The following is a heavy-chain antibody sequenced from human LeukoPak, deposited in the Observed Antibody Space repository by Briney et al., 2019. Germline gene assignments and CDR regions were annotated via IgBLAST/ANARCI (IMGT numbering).Heavy chain of an antibody. J-gene: IGHJ5*02. D-gene: IGHD2-21*01. CDR1: GFTFSNYW. Sequence: GGSLRLSCAASGFTFSNYWMSWVRQSPGKGPEWVANIKQDGSEKFYVDSVRGRFTISRDNSKNTLYLQMNSLRAEDTAVYYCAKFRRPVLDPWGQGTLVTVSS. CDR3: AKFRRPVLDP. V-gene: IGHV3-7*03. CDR2: IKQDGSEK.